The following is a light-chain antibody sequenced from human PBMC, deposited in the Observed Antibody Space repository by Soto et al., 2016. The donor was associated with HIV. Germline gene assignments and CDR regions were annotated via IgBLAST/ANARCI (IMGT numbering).Light chain of an antibody. CDR1: QSISSY. CDR3: LQYNSYPWT. CDR2: AAF. Sequence: DIQMTQSPSSLSASVGDRVTISCRASQSISSYLNWYQQKPGKAPKLLIFAAFSLQSGVPSRFSGSGSGTDFTLTINSLQPEDFATYYCLQYNSYPWTFGQGTKVEIK. V-gene: IGKV1-39*01. J-gene: IGKJ1*01.